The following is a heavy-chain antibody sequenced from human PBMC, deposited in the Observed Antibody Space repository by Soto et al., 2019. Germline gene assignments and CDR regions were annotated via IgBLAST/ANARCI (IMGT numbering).Heavy chain of an antibody. D-gene: IGHD5-12*01. CDR1: GFTFSSYA. CDR2: ISYDGSNK. Sequence: PGGSLRLSCAASGFTFSSYAMHWVRQAPGKGLEWVAVISYDGSNKYYADSVKGRFTISRDNSKNTLYLQMNSLRAEDTAVYYCARIATPGSKLYNWFDPWGQGTLVTVSS. J-gene: IGHJ5*02. V-gene: IGHV3-30-3*01. CDR3: ARIATPGSKLYNWFDP.